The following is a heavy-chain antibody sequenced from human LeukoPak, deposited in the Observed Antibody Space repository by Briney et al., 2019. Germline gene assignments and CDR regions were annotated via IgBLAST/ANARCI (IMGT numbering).Heavy chain of an antibody. J-gene: IGHJ4*02. Sequence: SETLSLTCAVSGGSISTYYWSWIRQPPGKGPEWIAYIHSTGSTNYNPSLKSRVTISADTSKNQFSLTLRLVTAANTAVYYCARVARDGYLAYYFDYWGQGILVTVSS. CDR2: IHSTGST. D-gene: IGHD5-24*01. V-gene: IGHV4-59*01. CDR1: GGSISTYY. CDR3: ARVARDGYLAYYFDY.